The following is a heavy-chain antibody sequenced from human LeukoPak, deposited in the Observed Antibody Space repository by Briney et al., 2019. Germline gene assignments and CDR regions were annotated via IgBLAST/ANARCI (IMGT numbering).Heavy chain of an antibody. CDR3: ARRGVSSGWYSDN. J-gene: IGHJ4*02. Sequence: GESLKISCKGSGYSFTTYWIGWVRQMPGKGLEWMGIIYPGDSDTRYSPSFQGQVTISADKSISTAYLQWSSLKASDTAMYYCARRGVSSGWYSDNWGQGTLVTVSS. D-gene: IGHD6-19*01. V-gene: IGHV5-51*01. CDR2: IYPGDSDT. CDR1: GYSFTTYW.